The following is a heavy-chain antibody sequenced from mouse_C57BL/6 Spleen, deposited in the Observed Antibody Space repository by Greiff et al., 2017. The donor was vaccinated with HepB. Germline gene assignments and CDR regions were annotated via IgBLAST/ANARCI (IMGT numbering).Heavy chain of an antibody. Sequence: VQLQQSGAELVRPGASVTLSCKASGYTFTDYEMHWVKQTPVHGLEWIGAIDPETGGTAYNQKFKGKAILTADKSSSTAYMELRSLTSEDSAVYYWTRGDSNYPYFDYWGQGTTLTVSS. D-gene: IGHD2-5*01. CDR1: GYTFTDYE. V-gene: IGHV1-15*01. CDR2: IDPETGGT. J-gene: IGHJ2*01. CDR3: TRGDSNYPYFDY.